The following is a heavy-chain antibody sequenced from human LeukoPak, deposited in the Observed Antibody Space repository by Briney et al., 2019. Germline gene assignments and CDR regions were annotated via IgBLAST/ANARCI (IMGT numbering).Heavy chain of an antibody. J-gene: IGHJ3*02. CDR1: GYTFTSYD. V-gene: IGHV1-8*03. CDR2: MNPNSGNI. D-gene: IGHD3-3*01. Sequence: ASVKVSCKASGYTFTSYDINWVRQATGQGLEWMGWMNPNSGNIGYAQKFQGRVTITRNTSISTAYMELSSLRSGDTAVYYCARAFTIFGVVTAFDIWGQGTMVTVSS. CDR3: ARAFTIFGVVTAFDI.